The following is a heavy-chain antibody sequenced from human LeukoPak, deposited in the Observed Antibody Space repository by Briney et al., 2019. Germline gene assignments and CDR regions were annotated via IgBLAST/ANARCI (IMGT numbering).Heavy chain of an antibody. D-gene: IGHD4-11*01. CDR3: ARDRSDYPDDAFDI. V-gene: IGHV4-59*12. CDR2: IYYSGST. Sequence: PSETLSLTCTVSGGSISSYYWSWIRQPPGKGLEWIGSIYYSGSTYYNPSLKSRVTISVDTSKDQFSLKLSSVTAADTAVYYCARDRSDYPDDAFDIWGQGTMVTVSS. CDR1: GGSISSYY. J-gene: IGHJ3*02.